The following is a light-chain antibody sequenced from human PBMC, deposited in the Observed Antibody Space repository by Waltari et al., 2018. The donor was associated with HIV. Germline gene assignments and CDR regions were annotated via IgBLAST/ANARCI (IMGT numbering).Light chain of an antibody. CDR3: QAWYSSTVV. J-gene: IGLJ2*01. CDR1: KLGDKY. CDR2: QDS. Sequence: SYELTQPPSVSVSPGQTASITCSGDKLGDKYACWYQQKQGQSPVLVIFQDSKRPSGIPERFAGSNSGNTATLTIVGTQAMDEADYYGQAWYSSTVVFGGGTKLTVL. V-gene: IGLV3-1*01.